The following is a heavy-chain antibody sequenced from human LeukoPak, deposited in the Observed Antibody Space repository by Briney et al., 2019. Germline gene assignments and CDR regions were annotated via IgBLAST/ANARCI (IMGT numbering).Heavy chain of an antibody. CDR2: INPSGGST. D-gene: IGHD3-10*01. Sequence: GASVKVSCKASGYTFISYYMHWVRQAPGQGLEWMGIINPSGGSTSYAQKFQGRVTMTRDTSTSTVYMELSSLRSEDTAVYYCARGRLRVRGVTGIFDYWGQGTLVTVSS. CDR1: GYTFISYY. CDR3: ARGRLRVRGVTGIFDY. V-gene: IGHV1-46*01. J-gene: IGHJ4*02.